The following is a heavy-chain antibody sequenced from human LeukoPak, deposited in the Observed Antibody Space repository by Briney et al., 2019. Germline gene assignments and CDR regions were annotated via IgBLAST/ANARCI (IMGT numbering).Heavy chain of an antibody. J-gene: IGHJ4*02. CDR1: GYTFTGYY. V-gene: IGHV1-2*02. D-gene: IGHD3-16*01. CDR2: INPNSGGT. CDR3: ARDPPGLTLGSPGDY. Sequence: ASVKASCKASGYTFTGYYMHWVRQAPGQGLEWMGWINPNSGGTNYAQKLQGRVTMTTDTSTNTAYMELRSLTSDDTAVYYCARDPPGLTLGSPGDYWGQGTLVIVSS.